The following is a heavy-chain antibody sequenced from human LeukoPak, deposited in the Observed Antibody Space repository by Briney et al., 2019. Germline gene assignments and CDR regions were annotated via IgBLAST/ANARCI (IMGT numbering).Heavy chain of an antibody. CDR2: INHSGST. CDR3: ARVGPPVLVVYAYWFDP. J-gene: IGHJ5*02. CDR1: GGSFSGYY. Sequence: PSETLSLTCAVYGGSFSGYYWSWIRQPPGKGLEGIGEINHSGSTNYNPSLKSRVTISVDTSKNQFSLKLSSVTAADTAVYYCARVGPPVLVVYAYWFDPWGQGSLVTASS. D-gene: IGHD2-8*02. V-gene: IGHV4-34*01.